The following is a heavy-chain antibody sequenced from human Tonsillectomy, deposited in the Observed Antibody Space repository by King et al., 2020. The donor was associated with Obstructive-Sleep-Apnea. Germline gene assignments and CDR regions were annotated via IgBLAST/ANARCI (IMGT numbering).Heavy chain of an antibody. J-gene: IGHJ6*02. CDR3: AGAGILGGMDV. V-gene: IGHV4-4*02. Sequence: QLQESGPGLVKPAGSLSLTCAVSGGSISTCNCWNWIRQPPGKGLEWIGQIYHNGSTNYNPSLKSRVTISLDTSKKQLSLKLSSVTAADTAFYYCAGAGILGGMDVWGQGTTVTVSS. CDR1: GGSISTCNC. D-gene: IGHD1-26*01. CDR2: IYHNGST.